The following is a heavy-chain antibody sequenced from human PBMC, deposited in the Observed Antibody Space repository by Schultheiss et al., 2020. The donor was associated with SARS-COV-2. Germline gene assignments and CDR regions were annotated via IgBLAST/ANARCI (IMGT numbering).Heavy chain of an antibody. Sequence: SQTLSLTCTVSGASISSRSYSWTWIRQPPGKGLEWIGYIYHSGSTYYNPSLKSRVTISVDTSKNQFSLKMSSVTAADTAVYYCASSPSSGYYRLYFQHWGQGTLVTVSS. CDR3: ASSPSSGYYRLYFQH. D-gene: IGHD3-22*01. V-gene: IGHV4-30-2*05. CDR2: IYHSGST. CDR1: GASISSRSYS. J-gene: IGHJ1*01.